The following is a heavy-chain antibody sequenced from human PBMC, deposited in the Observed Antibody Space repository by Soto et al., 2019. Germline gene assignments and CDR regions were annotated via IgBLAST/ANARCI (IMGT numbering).Heavy chain of an antibody. CDR2: ISAYNGNT. J-gene: IGHJ4*02. V-gene: IGHV1-18*01. CDR1: GYTFTSYG. D-gene: IGHD3-10*01. Sequence: GASVKVSCKASGYTFTSYGISWVRQAPGQGLEWMGWISAYNGNTNYAQKLQGRVTMTTDTSTSTAYMELRSLRSDDTAVYYCAICPRLWFGELLYYYLGQGTLVTVSS. CDR3: AICPRLWFGELLYYY.